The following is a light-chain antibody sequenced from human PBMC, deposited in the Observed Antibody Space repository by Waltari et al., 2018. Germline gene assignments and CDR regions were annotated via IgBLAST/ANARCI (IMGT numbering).Light chain of an antibody. V-gene: IGKV3-20*01. Sequence: VLTQSPGTLSFSPGERATLSCRASQSISKYLVWYQPRTGHAPRLLIYAGSTRASGIPDRFSGSGYGTDFTLTISRLEPEDFAMYYCQNHERLPATFGQGTKVEFK. CDR3: QNHERLPAT. CDR1: QSISKY. CDR2: AGS. J-gene: IGKJ1*01.